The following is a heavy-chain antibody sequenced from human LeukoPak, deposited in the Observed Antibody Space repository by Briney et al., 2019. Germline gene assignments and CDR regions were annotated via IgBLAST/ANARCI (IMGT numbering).Heavy chain of an antibody. D-gene: IGHD3-3*01. Sequence: GGSLRLSCAASGFTFSAYEMNWVRQAPGKGLEWVANVNQGGTEKFYVDSVKGRFTISRDNAENSLYLQMNSLRAEDTAVYYCARSLRNAFDIWGQGTMVTVSS. CDR2: VNQGGTEK. J-gene: IGHJ3*02. CDR3: ARSLRNAFDI. CDR1: GFTFSAYE. V-gene: IGHV3-7*01.